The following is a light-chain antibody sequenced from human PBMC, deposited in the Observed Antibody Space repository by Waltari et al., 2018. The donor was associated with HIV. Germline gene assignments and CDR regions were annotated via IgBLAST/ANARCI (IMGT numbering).Light chain of an antibody. CDR3: QQYDVLVT. V-gene: IGKV3-20*01. Sequence: EIVLTQSPGTLPLSPGERVTLSCRASQTISNNYLAWFQKKPGQAPRLLIYGASSRATGIPDRFRGSGSGTDFTLTISRLEPEDFAVYYCQQYDVLVTFGGGTKVENK. J-gene: IGKJ4*01. CDR2: GAS. CDR1: QTISNNY.